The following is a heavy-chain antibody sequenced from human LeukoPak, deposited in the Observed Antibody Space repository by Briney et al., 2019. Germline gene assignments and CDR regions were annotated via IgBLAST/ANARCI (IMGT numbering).Heavy chain of an antibody. V-gene: IGHV1-69*06. Sequence: VASVKVSCKASGGTFSSYAISWVRQAPGQGLEWMGGIIPIFGTANYAQKFQGRVTMTEDTSTDTAYMELSSLRSEDTAVYYCATRSYYDSSGYTYWGQGTLVTVSS. CDR1: GGTFSSYA. CDR2: IIPIFGTA. D-gene: IGHD3-22*01. J-gene: IGHJ4*02. CDR3: ATRSYYDSSGYTY.